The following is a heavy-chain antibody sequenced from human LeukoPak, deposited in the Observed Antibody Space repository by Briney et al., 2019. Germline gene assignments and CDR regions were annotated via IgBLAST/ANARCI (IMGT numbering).Heavy chain of an antibody. CDR2: IYYSGST. CDR3: ARGSRGYTYG. J-gene: IGHJ4*02. V-gene: IGHV4-61*08. CDR1: GGSISSGGYY. Sequence: SETLSLTCTVSGGSISSGGYYWSWIRQPPGKGLEWIGYIYYSGSTNYNPSLKSRVTISVDTSKNQFSLKLSSVTAADTAVYYCARGSRGYTYGWGQGTLVTVSS. D-gene: IGHD5-18*01.